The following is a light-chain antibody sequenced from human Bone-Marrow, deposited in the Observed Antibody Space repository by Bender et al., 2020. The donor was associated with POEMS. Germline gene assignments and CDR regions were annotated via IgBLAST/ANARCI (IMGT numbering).Light chain of an antibody. CDR3: AVWDDSLNGWV. V-gene: IGLV2-14*03. CDR2: TNN. Sequence: QSALTQAASVSGSPGQSITISCTGASSDVGAYNSVSWYQQHPGQVPKLLIYTNNQRPAGIPERFSGSSSGSTATLTISGAQAVDEADYYCAVWDDSLNGWVFGGGTKLTVL. CDR1: SSDVGAYNS. J-gene: IGLJ3*02.